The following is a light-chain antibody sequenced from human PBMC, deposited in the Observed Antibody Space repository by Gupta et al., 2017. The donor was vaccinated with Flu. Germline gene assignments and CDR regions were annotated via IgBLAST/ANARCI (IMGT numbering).Light chain of an antibody. CDR3: AACEYSLNGHYV. J-gene: IGLJ1*01. Sequence: HSVLAQPPSASGTPGQSVTLSCYGRSPNIGSNTATWYQQVPGTAPKLLINGNHQRPSGVPARFSCSKSGTSASLAISALQSEEAADYYCAACEYSLNGHYVFGTGTKVTVL. CDR1: SPNIGSNT. CDR2: GNH. V-gene: IGLV1-44*01.